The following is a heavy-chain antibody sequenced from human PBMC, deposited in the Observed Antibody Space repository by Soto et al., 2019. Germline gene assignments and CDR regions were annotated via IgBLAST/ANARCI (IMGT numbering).Heavy chain of an antibody. CDR1: GGTINSTSYY. CDR2: IYYSGST. D-gene: IGHD3-10*01. V-gene: IGHV4-39*01. J-gene: IGHJ4*02. CDR3: ARHTLTILAV. Sequence: QLQLQESGPGLVKPSETLSLTCTVSGGTINSTSYYWGWIRQPPGKGLEWSGSIYYSGSTYYNPSLNSRTTISVNTSKNQFSLKLSSVTAADAAVYCCARHTLTILAVWGQGTLVTVSS.